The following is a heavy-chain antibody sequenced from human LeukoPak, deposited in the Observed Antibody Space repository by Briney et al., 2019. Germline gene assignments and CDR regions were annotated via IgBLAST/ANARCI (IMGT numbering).Heavy chain of an antibody. Sequence: SETLSLTCTVSGGSISSYYWSWIRQPPGKGLEWIGYIYYSGSTNYNPSLKSRVTISVDTSKNQFSLKLSSVTAADTAVYYCAAGAVYYYMDVWGKGTTVTISS. D-gene: IGHD3-10*01. J-gene: IGHJ6*03. CDR2: IYYSGST. V-gene: IGHV4-59*01. CDR3: AAGAVYYYMDV. CDR1: GGSISSYY.